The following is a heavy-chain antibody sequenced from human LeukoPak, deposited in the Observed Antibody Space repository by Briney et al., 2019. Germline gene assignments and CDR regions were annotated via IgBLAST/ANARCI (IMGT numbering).Heavy chain of an antibody. V-gene: IGHV4-38-2*02. Sequence: SETLSLTCTVSGYSISSGYYWGWIRQPPGKGLEWIGSIYHSGSTYYNPSLKSRVTISVDTSKNQFSLKLSSVTAADTAVYYCARLQEVGATAFDIWGQGTMVTVSS. J-gene: IGHJ3*02. CDR2: IYHSGST. CDR3: ARLQEVGATAFDI. D-gene: IGHD1-26*01. CDR1: GYSISSGYY.